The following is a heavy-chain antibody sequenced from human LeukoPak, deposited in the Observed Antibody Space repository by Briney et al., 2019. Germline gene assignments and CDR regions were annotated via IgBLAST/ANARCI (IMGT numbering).Heavy chain of an antibody. CDR2: IKGDGRGK. CDR1: GFPFSGDW. Sequence: GGSLRLSCAASGFPFSGDWMTWVRQAPGKGLQWVASIKGDGRGKYYVDSVKGRFTVSRDNAKKSLYLQMDSLRVEDTAVYYCARDRWQQTDSYYYGMDVWGQGTTVTVSS. CDR3: ARDRWQQTDSYYYGMDV. D-gene: IGHD6-13*01. J-gene: IGHJ6*02. V-gene: IGHV3-7*01.